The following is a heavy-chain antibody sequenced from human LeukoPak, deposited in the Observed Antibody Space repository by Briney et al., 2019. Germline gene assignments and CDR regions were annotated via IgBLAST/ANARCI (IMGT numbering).Heavy chain of an antibody. CDR3: ANVFESPPRAFDN. V-gene: IGHV4-38-2*01. D-gene: IGHD3-10*02. CDR1: GYYITNGYY. J-gene: IGHJ4*02. CDR2: IHHSGNT. Sequence: SETLSLTCGVSGYYITNGYYWAWIRQPPGKGLEWIGSIHHSGNTYYNPSLKSRVTLSVDTSKNQFALKLSSVTAADTAVYYCANVFESPPRAFDNWGQGTLVTVSS.